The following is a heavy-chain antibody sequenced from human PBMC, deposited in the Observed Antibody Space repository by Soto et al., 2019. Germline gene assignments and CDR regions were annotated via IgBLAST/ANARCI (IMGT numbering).Heavy chain of an antibody. D-gene: IGHD3-3*01. CDR1: GGTFSSYA. V-gene: IGHV1-69*13. CDR3: ARARSSIFDWFDP. Sequence: SVKVSCKASGGTFSSYAISWVRQAPGQGLEWMGGIIPIFGTANYAQKFQGRVAITADESTSTAYMELSSLRSEDTAVYYCARARSSIFDWFDPWGQGTLVTVSS. J-gene: IGHJ5*02. CDR2: IIPIFGTA.